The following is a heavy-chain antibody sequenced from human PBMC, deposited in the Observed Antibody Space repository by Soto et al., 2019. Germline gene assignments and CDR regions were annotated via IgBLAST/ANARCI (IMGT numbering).Heavy chain of an antibody. V-gene: IGHV4-34*01. J-gene: IGHJ6*02. Sequence: QVQLQQWGAGLLKPSETLSLTCAVYGGSFSDYYWTWIRQPPGKGLEWIGEINHSGSTNYNPSLKCRVTISVDTSKNQFSLKLSSVTAADTAVYYCARRYNYYDMDVWGQGTTVTVSS. CDR2: INHSGST. D-gene: IGHD3-16*02. CDR3: ARRYNYYDMDV. CDR1: GGSFSDYY.